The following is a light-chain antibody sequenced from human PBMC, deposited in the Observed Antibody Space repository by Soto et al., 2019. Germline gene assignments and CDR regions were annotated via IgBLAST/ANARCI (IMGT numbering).Light chain of an antibody. Sequence: EIVLTQSPATLSLSPGERATLSCRASQSVSSYLAWYQQKPGQAPRLLIYDASNRATGIPARFSGSGSGTDFTLTIRSLEPEDFAVYYCQQRGNWPRTFGQGTKLEIK. CDR1: QSVSSY. CDR3: QQRGNWPRT. CDR2: DAS. V-gene: IGKV3-11*01. J-gene: IGKJ2*01.